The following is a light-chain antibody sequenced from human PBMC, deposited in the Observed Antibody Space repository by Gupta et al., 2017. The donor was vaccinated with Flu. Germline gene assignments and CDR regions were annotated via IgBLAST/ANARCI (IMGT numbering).Light chain of an antibody. CDR1: SRDVGFCKH. V-gene: IGLV2-23*01. CDR3: CSYASSTLYV. Sequence: QSALAQPASVSGSPTQSITISCTGTSRDVGFCKHGSWYQQYPGRASELLMDEDTKRPSGVSERFSGSKSGSTASLTSAGLQAEDEADYYCCSYASSTLYVFGTGTKVTFI. J-gene: IGLJ1*01. CDR2: EDT.